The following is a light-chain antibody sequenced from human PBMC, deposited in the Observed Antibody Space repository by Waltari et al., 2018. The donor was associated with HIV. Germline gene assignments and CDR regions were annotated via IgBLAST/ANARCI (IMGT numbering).Light chain of an antibody. CDR1: QSVRSDS. CDR2: GAS. CDR3: QQYAASPLT. Sequence: EIVLTQSPGTLYLSPGERATLSCRASQSVRSDSLAWYQQKPGQTPRLLIYGASSRAPGIPDRFSGSGAVTDFILTISRLEPEDCAVYYCQQYAASPLTFGGGTKVEIK. J-gene: IGKJ4*01. V-gene: IGKV3-20*01.